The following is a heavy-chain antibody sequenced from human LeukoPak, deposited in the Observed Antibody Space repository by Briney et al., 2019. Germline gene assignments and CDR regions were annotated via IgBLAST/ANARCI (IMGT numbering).Heavy chain of an antibody. Sequence: SETLSLTCTVSGGSISSYYWSWIRQPAGTALEWIGRIYTSGTITYNPSLKSRVTMPVDTSKNQFSLKLSSVTAADTAVYYCARDSGTTGEVKFDPWGQGTLVTVSS. CDR2: IYTSGTI. CDR1: GGSISSYY. J-gene: IGHJ5*02. D-gene: IGHD3-10*01. CDR3: ARDSGTTGEVKFDP. V-gene: IGHV4-4*07.